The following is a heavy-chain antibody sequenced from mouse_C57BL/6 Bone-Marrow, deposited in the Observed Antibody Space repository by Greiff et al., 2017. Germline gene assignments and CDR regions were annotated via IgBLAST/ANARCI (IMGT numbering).Heavy chain of an antibody. CDR1: GYW. CDR2: ILPGSGST. D-gene: IGHD2-1*01. Sequence: GYWIEWVKQRPGHGLEWIGEILPGSGSTNYIEKFKGKATFTADTSSNTAYMQLSSLTTEDSAIDYCARGGYGNPWFAFWGRGTRVTVSA. V-gene: IGHV1-9*01. J-gene: IGHJ3*01. CDR3: ARGGYGNPWFAF.